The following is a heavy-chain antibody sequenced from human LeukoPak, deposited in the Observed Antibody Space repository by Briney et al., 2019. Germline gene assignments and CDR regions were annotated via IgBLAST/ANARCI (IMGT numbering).Heavy chain of an antibody. J-gene: IGHJ3*02. CDR1: GFTFSSYG. Sequence: GGSLRLSCAASGFTFSSYGMHWVRQAPGKGLEWVAVIWFDGSNKYYADSVKGRFTISRDNSKNTLYLQMNSLRAEDTAVYYCAKETDGVDAFDIWGQGTMVTVSS. V-gene: IGHV3-33*06. D-gene: IGHD2-21*02. CDR2: IWFDGSNK. CDR3: AKETDGVDAFDI.